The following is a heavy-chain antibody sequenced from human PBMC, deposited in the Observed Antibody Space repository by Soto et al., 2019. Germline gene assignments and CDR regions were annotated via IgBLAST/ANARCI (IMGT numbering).Heavy chain of an antibody. CDR3: AKDRGKYGSGSFEL. D-gene: IGHD3-10*01. CDR1: GFTFSNYG. Sequence: QVQLVESGGCVVQPGRSLRLSCAVSGFTFSNYGMHWVRQAPGKGLEWVAVISYDGSDKYYAESVRGRFTISRDNSKNTLYLQMNSLRVEDTAVYYCAKDRGKYGSGSFELWGQGTLGTVSS. J-gene: IGHJ4*02. CDR2: ISYDGSDK. V-gene: IGHV3-30*18.